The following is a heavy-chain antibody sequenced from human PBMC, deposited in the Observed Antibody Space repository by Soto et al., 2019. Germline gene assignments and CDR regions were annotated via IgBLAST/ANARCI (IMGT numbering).Heavy chain of an antibody. V-gene: IGHV4-30-2*02. D-gene: IGHD3-16*01. Sequence: PSETLSLTCAVSGGSISSGGYSWSWIRQPPGKGLEWIGYIYHSGSTNYNPSLKSRVTISVDTSKNQFSLKLSSVTAADTAVYYCARRYGGNFDYWGQGTLVTAPQ. CDR2: IYHSGST. J-gene: IGHJ4*02. CDR3: ARRYGGNFDY. CDR1: GGSISSGGYS.